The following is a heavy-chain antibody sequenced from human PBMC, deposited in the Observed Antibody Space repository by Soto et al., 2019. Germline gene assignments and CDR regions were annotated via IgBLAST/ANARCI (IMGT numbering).Heavy chain of an antibody. CDR3: AAIPKNIVVVVALRPNYYMDV. CDR1: GFTFGRHW. Sequence: GGSLRLSCAGSGFTFGRHWMTWVRQAPGKGLEWVANIKEDGSEIYYVDSVKGRFTISRDNAKNSVYLQMNSLRAEDTAVYYCAAIPKNIVVVVALRPNYYMDVWGKGTTVTVSS. CDR2: IKEDGSEI. V-gene: IGHV3-7*03. D-gene: IGHD2-15*01. J-gene: IGHJ6*03.